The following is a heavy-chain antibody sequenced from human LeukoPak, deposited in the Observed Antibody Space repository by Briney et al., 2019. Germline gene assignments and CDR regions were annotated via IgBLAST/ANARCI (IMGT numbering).Heavy chain of an antibody. D-gene: IGHD2-2*01. CDR2: ISSSSSYI. J-gene: IGHJ4*02. CDR3: ARDMEGFAVPAATGLDY. CDR1: GFTFSSYS. V-gene: IGHV3-21*01. Sequence: GSLRLSCAASGFTFSSYSMNWVRQAPGKGLEWVSSISSSSSYIYYADSVKGRFTISRDNAKNSLYLQMNSLRAEDTAVYYCARDMEGFAVPAATGLDYWGQGTLVTVSS.